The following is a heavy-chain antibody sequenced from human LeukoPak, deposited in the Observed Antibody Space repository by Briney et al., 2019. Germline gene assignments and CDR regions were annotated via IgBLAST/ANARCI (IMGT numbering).Heavy chain of an antibody. Sequence: ASVKVSCKASGGTFSSYDISWVLQAPGQGLEWMGIINPSGGSTSYAQKFQGRVTMTRDTSTSTVYMELSSLRSEDTAVYYCARDAAVAGLDYWGQGTLVTVSS. J-gene: IGHJ4*02. V-gene: IGHV1-46*03. CDR3: ARDAAVAGLDY. CDR1: GGTFSSYD. CDR2: INPSGGST. D-gene: IGHD6-19*01.